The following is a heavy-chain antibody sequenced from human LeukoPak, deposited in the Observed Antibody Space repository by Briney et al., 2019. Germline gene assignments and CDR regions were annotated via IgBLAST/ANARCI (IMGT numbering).Heavy chain of an antibody. V-gene: IGHV3-30*18. CDR3: AKELTRPNRPVAGLNY. Sequence: PGRSLRLSCAASGXTFSAYGMHWVRQAPGKGLEWVAIISYDGSNKYYPDSVKGRFTISRDDSKNTLYLQMNSLRTEDTAVYYCAKELTRPNRPVAGLNYWGQGTLVTVSS. D-gene: IGHD6-19*01. CDR2: ISYDGSNK. CDR1: GXTFSAYG. J-gene: IGHJ4*02.